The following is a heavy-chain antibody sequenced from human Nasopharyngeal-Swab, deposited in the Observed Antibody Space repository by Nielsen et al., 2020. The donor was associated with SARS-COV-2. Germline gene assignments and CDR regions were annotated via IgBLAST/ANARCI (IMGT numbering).Heavy chain of an antibody. CDR3: ARGGPGLELFSRFDP. V-gene: IGHV4-59*01. Sequence: WIRQPAGKGLEWIGYIYYSGSTNYNPSLKSRVTISVDTSKNQFSLKLSSVTAADTAVYYCARGGPGLELFSRFDPWGQGTLGTVSS. J-gene: IGHJ5*02. CDR2: IYYSGST. D-gene: IGHD1-7*01.